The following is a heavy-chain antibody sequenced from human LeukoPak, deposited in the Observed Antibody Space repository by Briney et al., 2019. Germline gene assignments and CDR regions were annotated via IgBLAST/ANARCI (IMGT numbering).Heavy chain of an antibody. D-gene: IGHD4-17*01. CDR1: GGSISSTNW. CDR3: AREGYGDSYAGFY. V-gene: IGHV4-4*02. Sequence: PSGTLSLTCAVSGGSISSTNWWSWVRQPPGKGLEWIGDIYHSGITNYNPSLKSRVTISVDKSKNQFSLKLSSVTAADTAVYYCAREGYGDSYAGFYWGQGTLVTVSS. J-gene: IGHJ4*02. CDR2: IYHSGIT.